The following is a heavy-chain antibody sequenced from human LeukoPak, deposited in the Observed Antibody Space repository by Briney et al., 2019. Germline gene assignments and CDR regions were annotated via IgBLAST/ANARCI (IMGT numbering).Heavy chain of an antibody. Sequence: PSETLSLTCVVYGVSFSGYYWSWIRQSPGKGLEWIGEINHRGSTNYNPSLKRRVTISLDTSKNQFSLKLSSVTAADTAVHYCAKSLYGSGSYYNWFDPWGQGTLVTVSS. CDR2: INHRGST. J-gene: IGHJ5*02. D-gene: IGHD3-10*01. CDR3: AKSLYGSGSYYNWFDP. V-gene: IGHV4-34*01. CDR1: GVSFSGYY.